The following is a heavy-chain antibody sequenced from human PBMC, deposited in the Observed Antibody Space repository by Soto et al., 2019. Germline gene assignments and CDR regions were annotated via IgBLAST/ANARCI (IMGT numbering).Heavy chain of an antibody. CDR1: GFTFSNFG. CDR2: ITRSGTI. J-gene: IGHJ4*02. CDR3: ARDNEGADY. V-gene: IGHV3-48*02. D-gene: IGHD2-8*01. Sequence: EVQLVESGGGLVQPGGSLRLSCAASGFTFSNFGMNWVRQAPGKGLEWISFITRSGTIYYADSVRGRFTISRDNAKNSLYLQMNSLRDEDTAVYYCARDNEGADYWGQGTLVTVSS.